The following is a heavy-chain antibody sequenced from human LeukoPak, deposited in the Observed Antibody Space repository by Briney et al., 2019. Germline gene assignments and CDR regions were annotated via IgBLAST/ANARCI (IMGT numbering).Heavy chain of an antibody. D-gene: IGHD6-13*01. Sequence: SETLSLTCAVYGGPFSGYYWSWIRQPPGKGLEWIGEINHSGSTNYNPSLKSRVTISVDTSKNQFSLKLSSVTAADTAVYYCARVLPARVKQQLVRLRWFDPWGQGTLVTVSS. J-gene: IGHJ5*02. CDR3: ARVLPARVKQQLVRLRWFDP. CDR1: GGPFSGYY. V-gene: IGHV4-34*01. CDR2: INHSGST.